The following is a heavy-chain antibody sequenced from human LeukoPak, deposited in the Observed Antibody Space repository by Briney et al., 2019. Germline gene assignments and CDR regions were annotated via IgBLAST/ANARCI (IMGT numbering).Heavy chain of an antibody. CDR2: INHSGST. J-gene: IGHJ5*02. Sequence: SETLSLTCAVYGGSFSGYYWSWIRQPPGKGLEWIGEINHSGSTNYNPSLKSRVTISVDRSKNQFSLKLSSVTAADTAVYYCARTLFWSGRSRRGGFDPWGQGTLVTVSS. CDR1: GGSFSGYY. CDR3: ARTLFWSGRSRRGGFDP. V-gene: IGHV4-34*01. D-gene: IGHD3-3*01.